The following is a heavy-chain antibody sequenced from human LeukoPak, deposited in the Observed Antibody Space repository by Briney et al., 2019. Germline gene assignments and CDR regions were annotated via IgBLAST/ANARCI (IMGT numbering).Heavy chain of an antibody. J-gene: IGHJ1*01. CDR2: IIPILGIA. CDR1: GGTFSSYA. CDR3: AREAYCGGDCYSNFQH. V-gene: IGHV1-69*04. D-gene: IGHD2-21*02. Sequence: SVKVSCKASGGTFSSYAISWVRQAPGQGLEWMGRIIPILGIANYAQKFQGRVTITADKSTSTAYMELSSLRSEDTAVYYCAREAYCGGDCYSNFQHWGQGTLVTVSS.